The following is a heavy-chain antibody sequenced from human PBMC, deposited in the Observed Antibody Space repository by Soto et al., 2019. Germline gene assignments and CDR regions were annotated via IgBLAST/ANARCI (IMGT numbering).Heavy chain of an antibody. Sequence: PSETLSLTCTVSGGSISSGDYYWSWIRQPPGKGLEWIGYIYYSGSTYYNPSLKSRVTISVDTSKNQFSLKLSSVTAADTAVYYCARLAGSVDILTGYYASYYYGMDVWGQGTTVTVSS. J-gene: IGHJ6*02. CDR3: ARLAGSVDILTGYYASYYYGMDV. D-gene: IGHD3-9*01. CDR2: IYYSGST. V-gene: IGHV4-30-4*01. CDR1: GGSISSGDYY.